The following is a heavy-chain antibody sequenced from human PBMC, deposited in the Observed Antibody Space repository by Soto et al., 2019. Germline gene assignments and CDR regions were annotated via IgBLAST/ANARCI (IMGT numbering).Heavy chain of an antibody. CDR2: IIPIFGTA. V-gene: IGHV1-69*06. CDR1: GGTFSSYA. D-gene: IGHD5-12*01. CDR3: ARVEMATGHYYYGMDV. J-gene: IGHJ6*02. Sequence: QVQLVQYGAEVKKPGSSVKVSCKASGGTFSSYAISGVRQAPGQGLEWMGGIIPIFGTANYAQKFQGRVTITADKSTSTAYMELSSLRAEDTAVYYCARVEMATGHYYYGMDVWGQGTTVTVSS.